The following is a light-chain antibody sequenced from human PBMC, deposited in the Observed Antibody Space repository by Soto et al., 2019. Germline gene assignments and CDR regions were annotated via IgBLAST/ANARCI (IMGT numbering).Light chain of an antibody. CDR3: QQYSSDST. CDR1: QGSSTW. J-gene: IGKJ1*01. V-gene: IGKV1-5*03. Sequence: DIQMTQSPSTLSASVGDRVTITCRASQGSSTWLALYQQKPGKAPKLLIYRASSLESGVPSRFSGSGSGTEFTLASSSLQHDKSATYSCQQYSSDSTFGQGTKVDIK. CDR2: RAS.